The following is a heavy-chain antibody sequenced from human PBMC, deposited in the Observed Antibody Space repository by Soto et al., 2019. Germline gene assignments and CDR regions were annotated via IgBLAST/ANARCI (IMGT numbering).Heavy chain of an antibody. J-gene: IGHJ3*02. CDR1: GFSLSTSGVG. D-gene: IGHD6-6*01. Sequence: GSGPTLVNPTQTLTLTCTFSGFSLSTSGVGVGWIRQPPGKALEWLALIYWDDDKRYSPSLKSRLTITKDTSKNQVVLTMTNMDPVDTATYYCALSQPEYSSSWRRENAFDIWGQGTMVTVSS. V-gene: IGHV2-5*02. CDR3: ALSQPEYSSSWRRENAFDI. CDR2: IYWDDDK.